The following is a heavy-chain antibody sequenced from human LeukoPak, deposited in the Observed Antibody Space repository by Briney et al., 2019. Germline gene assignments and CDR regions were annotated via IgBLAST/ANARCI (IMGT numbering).Heavy chain of an antibody. CDR2: IYPGDSDT. V-gene: IGHV5-51*01. D-gene: IGHD2-2*01. J-gene: IGHJ4*02. CDR1: GYSFTTYW. CDR3: ARRQGCSSTSCPPDS. Sequence: PGESLKISCRGSGYSFTTYWIGWVRQMPGKALELMGIIYPGDSDTRYSPSFQGQVTMSADKSINTAYLQWSSLKASDTAMYYCARRQGCSSTSCPPDSWGQGTLVTVSS.